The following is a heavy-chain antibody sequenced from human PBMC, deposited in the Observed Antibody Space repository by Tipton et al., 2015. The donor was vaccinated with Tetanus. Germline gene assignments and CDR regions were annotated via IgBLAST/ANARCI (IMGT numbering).Heavy chain of an antibody. Sequence: TLSLTCTVSRGSISSSNYYWGWIRQPPGKGLEWIGSIYYSGSTYYHPSLKSRVTISVDTSKNQFSLKLSSVTAADTAVYYCARTSIPAADYCFDYWGQGTLVTVSS. CDR2: IYYSGST. CDR3: ARTSIPAADYCFDY. V-gene: IGHV4-39*01. J-gene: IGHJ4*02. D-gene: IGHD2-2*01. CDR1: RGSISSSNYY.